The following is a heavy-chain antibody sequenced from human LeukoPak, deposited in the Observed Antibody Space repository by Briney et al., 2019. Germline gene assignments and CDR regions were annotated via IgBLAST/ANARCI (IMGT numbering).Heavy chain of an antibody. CDR1: GGSISSYY. CDR2: IYYSGST. CDR3: ARGRYGGHTFDY. V-gene: IGHV4-59*01. J-gene: IGHJ4*02. Sequence: KSSETLSLTCTVSGGSISSYYWSWIRQPPGKGLEWIGYIYYSGSTNYNPSLKSRVTISVDTSKNQFSLKLSSVTAADTAVYYCARGRYGGHTFDYWGQGTLVTVSS. D-gene: IGHD4/OR15-4a*01.